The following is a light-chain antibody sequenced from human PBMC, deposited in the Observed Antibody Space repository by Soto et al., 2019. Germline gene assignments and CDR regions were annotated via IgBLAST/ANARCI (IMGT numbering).Light chain of an antibody. V-gene: IGKV1-5*03. CDR2: RAS. CDR1: QSIDTA. Sequence: DIQMTQSPSTLSASVGDRVTITCRASQSIDTALAWYQQKPGKAPNLLIYRASNLESGVPSRFSGSGSGTEFTLAISSLQPDDFATYYCQQYGLFLTFGQGTKLELK. CDR3: QQYGLFLT. J-gene: IGKJ2*01.